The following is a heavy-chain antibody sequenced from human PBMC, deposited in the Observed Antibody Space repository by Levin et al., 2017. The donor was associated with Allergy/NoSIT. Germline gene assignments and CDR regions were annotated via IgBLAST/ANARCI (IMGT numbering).Heavy chain of an antibody. CDR2: INHSGST. Sequence: SQTLSLTCAVYGGSFSGYYWSWIRQPPGKGLEWIGEINHSGSTNYNPSLKSRVTISVDTSKNQFSLKLSSVTAADTAGYYCARGHRIAQPCDYWGQGTLVTVSS. CDR1: GGSFSGYY. CDR3: ARGHRIAQPCDY. V-gene: IGHV4-34*01. D-gene: IGHD2-15*01. J-gene: IGHJ4*02.